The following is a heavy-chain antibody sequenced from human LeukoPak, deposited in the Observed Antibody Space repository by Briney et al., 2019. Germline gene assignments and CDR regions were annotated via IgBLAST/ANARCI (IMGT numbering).Heavy chain of an antibody. CDR2: IYSGDTT. D-gene: IGHD3-10*01. CDR3: ASILRSSSGYYFDY. CDR1: GFTVSTNY. Sequence: PGESLKISCAASGFTVSTNYMSWVRQAPGKGLEWVSVIYSGDTTFYADSVRGKFTISRDNSKNTLYLQMNSLRAEDTAVYYCASILRSSSGYYFDYWGQGTLVTVSS. J-gene: IGHJ4*02. V-gene: IGHV3-66*01.